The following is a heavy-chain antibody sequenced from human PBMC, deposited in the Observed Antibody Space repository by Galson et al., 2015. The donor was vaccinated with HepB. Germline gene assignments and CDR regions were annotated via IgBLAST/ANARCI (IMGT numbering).Heavy chain of an antibody. Sequence: SLRLSCAASGFTFSSYWMHWVRQAPGKGLVWVSRINSDGSSTSYADSVKGRFTISRDNAKNTLYLQMNSLRAEDTAVYYCARVDTYCSSTSCYIDYWGQGTLVTVSS. D-gene: IGHD2-2*02. CDR2: INSDGSST. J-gene: IGHJ4*02. CDR1: GFTFSSYW. CDR3: ARVDTYCSSTSCYIDY. V-gene: IGHV3-74*01.